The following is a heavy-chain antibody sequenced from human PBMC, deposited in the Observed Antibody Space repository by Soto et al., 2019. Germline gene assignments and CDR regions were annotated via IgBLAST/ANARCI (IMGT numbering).Heavy chain of an antibody. CDR3: AKGGGSYYYYGMDV. V-gene: IGHV3-9*01. J-gene: IGHJ6*02. CDR2: ISWNSGSI. CDR1: GFTFDDYA. D-gene: IGHD5-12*01. Sequence: GGSLGLSCAASGFTFDDYAMHWVRQAPGKGLEWVSGISWNSGSIGYADSVKGRFTISRDNAKNSLYLQMNSLRAEDTALYYCAKGGGSYYYYGMDVWGQGTTVTVS.